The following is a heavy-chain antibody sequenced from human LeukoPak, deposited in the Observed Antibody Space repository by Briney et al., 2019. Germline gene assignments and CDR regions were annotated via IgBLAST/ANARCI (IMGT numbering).Heavy chain of an antibody. Sequence: ASVKVSCKASGGTFSSYAINWVRQAPGQGLEWMGGIIPIFGTANYAQKFQGRVTITADESTSTAYMELSSLRSEDRAVYYCAREKWEHYGSGSYYALDIWGQGTMVTVSS. V-gene: IGHV1-69*13. CDR1: GGTFSSYA. J-gene: IGHJ3*02. CDR2: IIPIFGTA. D-gene: IGHD3-10*01. CDR3: AREKWEHYGSGSYYALDI.